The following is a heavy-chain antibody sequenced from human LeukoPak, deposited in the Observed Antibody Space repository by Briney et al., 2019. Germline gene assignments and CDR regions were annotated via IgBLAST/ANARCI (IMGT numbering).Heavy chain of an antibody. D-gene: IGHD3-22*01. CDR1: GYSISSGYY. CDR2: IYPSGST. V-gene: IGHV4-38-2*02. J-gene: IGHJ3*01. CDR3: ARDHYSDSYHDAFDV. Sequence: PSETLSLTCAVSGYSISSGYYWGWIRQPPGKGLEWIGTIYPSGSTNYNPSLKSRVTISVDTSKNQFSLRLSSVTAADTAVYYCARDHYSDSYHDAFDVWGQGTRVTVSS.